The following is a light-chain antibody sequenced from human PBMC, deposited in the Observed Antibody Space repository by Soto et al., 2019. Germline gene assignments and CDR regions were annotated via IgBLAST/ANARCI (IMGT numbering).Light chain of an antibody. J-gene: IGLJ1*01. Sequence: QSVLTQPASVSGSPGQAITSSCSGTSSDVGAFNYVSWYQQHPGKAPKLMIYDVSNRPSGVSNRFSGSKSGNTASLTISRLPTSTHAHYYCNSYTSNNTYVFGTRTKVT. CDR2: DVS. CDR3: NSYTSNNTYV. CDR1: SSDVGAFNY. V-gene: IGLV2-14*03.